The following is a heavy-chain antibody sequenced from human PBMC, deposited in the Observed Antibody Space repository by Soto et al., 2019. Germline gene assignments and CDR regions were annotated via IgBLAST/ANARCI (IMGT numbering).Heavy chain of an antibody. D-gene: IGHD2-21*02. CDR1: GGTFSSYA. V-gene: IGHV1-69*13. J-gene: IGHJ2*01. CDR3: VTKNIVVVTAISHWYFDL. CDR2: IIPIFATA. Sequence: SVKVSCKASGGTFSSYAISWVRQAPGQGLEWMGGIIPIFATANYAQKFQGRVTITADESTSTAYMELSSLRSEDTAVYYCVTKNIVVVTAISHWYFDLWGRGTLVTVSS.